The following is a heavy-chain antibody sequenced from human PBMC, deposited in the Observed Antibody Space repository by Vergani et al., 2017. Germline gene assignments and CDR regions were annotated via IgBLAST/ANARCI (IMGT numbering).Heavy chain of an antibody. D-gene: IGHD6-6*01. CDR2: IKQDGSEK. J-gene: IGHJ6*02. CDR1: GFTVSSNY. V-gene: IGHV3-7*01. CDR3: ARDGAARYYYYYGMDV. Sequence: EVQLVESGGGLIQPGGSLRLSCAASGFTVSSNYMSWVRQAPGKGLEWVANIKQDGSEKYYVDSVKGRFTISRDNAKNSLYLQMNSLRAEDTAVYYCARDGAARYYYYYGMDVWGQGTTVTVSS.